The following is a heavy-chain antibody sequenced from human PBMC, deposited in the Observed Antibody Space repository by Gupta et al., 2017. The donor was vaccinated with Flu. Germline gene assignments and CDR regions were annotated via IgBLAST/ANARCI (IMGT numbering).Heavy chain of an antibody. CDR3: TSHPTYYYDSSGYPDS. CDR2: IRSKTDGGIT. D-gene: IGHD3-22*01. J-gene: IGHJ4*02. Sequence: EVQLVESGGGLGKPGGSLRVSCAASEFTFNNAWMSWVREPPGKGLEWVGRIRSKTDGGITDYAAPVQGRFTISRDDSTNTLYLQMNSLKIEDTAVYYCTSHPTYYYDSSGYPDSWGQGTLVTVSS. V-gene: IGHV3-15*01. CDR1: EFTFNNAW.